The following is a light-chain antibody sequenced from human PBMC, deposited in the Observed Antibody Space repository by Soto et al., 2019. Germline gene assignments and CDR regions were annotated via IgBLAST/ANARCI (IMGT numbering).Light chain of an antibody. J-gene: IGKJ4*02. CDR2: DAY. Sequence: DIQMTQSPSILSASVGDRVTITCRASQSIRSWLAWYQQKPGKAPKLLIYDAYSLESGVPSRLSGRRSGTEFTLTIAGLQPEDLSTYYCQQYESYSPLTFGGGIKVEIK. CDR3: QQYESYSPLT. V-gene: IGKV1-5*01. CDR1: QSIRSW.